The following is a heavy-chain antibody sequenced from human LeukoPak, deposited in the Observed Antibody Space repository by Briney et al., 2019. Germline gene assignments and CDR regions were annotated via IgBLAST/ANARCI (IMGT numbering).Heavy chain of an antibody. CDR3: ARELFDFDY. CDR1: GFTFDNFA. Sequence: GGSLRPSCAPSGFTFDNFAMTWVRQAPGKGLEWVSEITGSGGSTYYADSVKGRFTISRDNSKNTLYLQMNSLRAEDTAIYYCARELFDFDYWGQGTLVTVSS. CDR2: ITGSGGST. D-gene: IGHD3-10*01. J-gene: IGHJ4*02. V-gene: IGHV3-23*01.